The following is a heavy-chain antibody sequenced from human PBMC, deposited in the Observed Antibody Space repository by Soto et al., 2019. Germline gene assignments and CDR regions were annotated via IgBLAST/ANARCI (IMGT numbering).Heavy chain of an antibody. CDR3: ARDGIGYGDYVGLDY. D-gene: IGHD4-17*01. CDR2: INPSGGST. J-gene: IGHJ4*02. Sequence: ASVKVSCKASGYTFTSYYMHWVRQAPGQGLEWMGIINPSGGSTSYAQKFQGRVTMTRDTSTSTVYMELSSLRSEVTAVYYCARDGIGYGDYVGLDYWGQGTLVTVSS. V-gene: IGHV1-46*03. CDR1: GYTFTSYY.